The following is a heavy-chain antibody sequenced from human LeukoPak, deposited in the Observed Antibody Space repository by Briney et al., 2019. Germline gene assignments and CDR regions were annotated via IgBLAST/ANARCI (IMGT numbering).Heavy chain of an antibody. D-gene: IGHD2-15*01. J-gene: IGHJ5*02. V-gene: IGHV3-7*01. CDR1: GFPFSSYW. Sequence: GGSLRLSCVASGFPFSSYWMTWVRQAPGKGLEWVANIKRDGSKKSYVDSVKGRFTISRDNAKNSLYLQMNSLRVEDTAVYYCARDPRNVGLAPWGQGTLVTVSS. CDR2: IKRDGSKK. CDR3: ARDPRNVGLAP.